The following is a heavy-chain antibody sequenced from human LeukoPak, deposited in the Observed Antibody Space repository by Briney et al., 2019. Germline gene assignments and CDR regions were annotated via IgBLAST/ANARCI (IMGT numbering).Heavy chain of an antibody. J-gene: IGHJ5*02. V-gene: IGHV4-59*01. D-gene: IGHD4-23*01. CDR1: GGSISSYY. CDR2: IYYSGST. CDR3: ARDVGNFNWLDP. Sequence: KPSETLSLTCTVSGGSISSYYWSWIRQPPGKGLEWIGCIYYSGSTNYNPSLKSRVTISVDTSKNQFSLKLSSVTAADTAVYYCARDVGNFNWLDPWGQGTLVTVSS.